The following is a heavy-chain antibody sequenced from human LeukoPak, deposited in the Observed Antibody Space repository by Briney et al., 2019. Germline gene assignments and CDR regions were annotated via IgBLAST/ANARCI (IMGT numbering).Heavy chain of an antibody. Sequence: ASVKVSCKASGYTFTSYYMHWVRQAPGQGLEWMEMINPSGGSTSYAQKFQGRVTMTRDTSTSTVYMELSSLRSEDTAVYYCRYYYGSGSADYWGQGTLVTVSS. CDR2: INPSGGST. J-gene: IGHJ4*02. CDR3: RYYYGSGSADY. D-gene: IGHD3-10*01. V-gene: IGHV1-46*01. CDR1: GYTFTSYY.